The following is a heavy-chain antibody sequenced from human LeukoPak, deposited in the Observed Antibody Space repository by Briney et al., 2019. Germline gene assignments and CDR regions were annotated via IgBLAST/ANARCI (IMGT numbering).Heavy chain of an antibody. Sequence: GESLKISCKGSGYSFTSYWIGWVRQMPGKGLEWMGIIYPCDSDTRYSPSFQGQVTISADKSISTAYLQWSSLKASDTAMYYCARHALWFGGGRDRYYYMDVWGKGTTVTASS. J-gene: IGHJ6*03. V-gene: IGHV5-51*01. D-gene: IGHD3-10*01. CDR3: ARHALWFGGGRDRYYYMDV. CDR1: GYSFTSYW. CDR2: IYPCDSDT.